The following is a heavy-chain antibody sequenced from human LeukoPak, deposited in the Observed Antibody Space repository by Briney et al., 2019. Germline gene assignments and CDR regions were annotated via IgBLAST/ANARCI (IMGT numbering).Heavy chain of an antibody. CDR2: ISSSSSTI. CDR1: GFTFSSYS. V-gene: IGHV3-48*01. J-gene: IGHJ3*02. Sequence: GGSLRLSCAASGFTFSSYSMNWVRQAPGKGLEWVSYISSSSSTIYYADSVKGRFTISRDNAKNSLYLQMNSLRAEDTAVYYCARGEKYQLLSFNDAFDIWGQGTMVTVSS. D-gene: IGHD2-2*01. CDR3: ARGEKYQLLSFNDAFDI.